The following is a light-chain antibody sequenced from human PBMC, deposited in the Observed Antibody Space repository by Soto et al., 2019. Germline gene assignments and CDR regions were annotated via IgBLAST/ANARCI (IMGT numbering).Light chain of an antibody. Sequence: EIVLTQSPGTLSSSPGDRATLFCRASQSVNSNYLAWYQQKPGQAPRLLIHGTSTRATGIPDRFSGSGSGTNFTLTITGLEPEDFAVYSCQQYDRSPWTFGQGTKVEIK. CDR1: QSVNSNY. CDR3: QQYDRSPWT. J-gene: IGKJ1*01. V-gene: IGKV3-20*01. CDR2: GTS.